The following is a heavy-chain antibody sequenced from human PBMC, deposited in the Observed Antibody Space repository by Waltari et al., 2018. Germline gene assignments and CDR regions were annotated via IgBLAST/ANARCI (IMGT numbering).Heavy chain of an antibody. J-gene: IGHJ6*02. D-gene: IGHD5-18*01. V-gene: IGHV1-24*01. Sequence: QVQLVQSGAEVKKPGASVKVSCKISGYTLTELSMHWVRQAPGKGLEWMGGSEPEDCETIYCQKFQGRVTMTEDTSTDTAYMELSSLRSEDTAVYYCATGWWIQSTHLYYGMDVWGQGTTVTVSS. CDR1: GYTLTELS. CDR2: SEPEDCET. CDR3: ATGWWIQSTHLYYGMDV.